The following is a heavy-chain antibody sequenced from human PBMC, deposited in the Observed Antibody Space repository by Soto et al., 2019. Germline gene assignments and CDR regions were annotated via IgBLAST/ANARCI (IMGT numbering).Heavy chain of an antibody. CDR1: GFTFSSNS. CDR3: ARVIWSGHLTSDL. V-gene: IGHV3-48*02. CDR2: ISSSSSTI. Sequence: EVQVVESGGGLVQPGGSLRLSCAASGFTFSSNSMNWVRQAPGKGLEWISYISSSSSTIYADSVKGRFTISRDNAKNSLYLRMNSLSDEDTAGYYCARVIWSGHLTSDLWGQGTLVTVSS. D-gene: IGHD3-3*01. J-gene: IGHJ5*02.